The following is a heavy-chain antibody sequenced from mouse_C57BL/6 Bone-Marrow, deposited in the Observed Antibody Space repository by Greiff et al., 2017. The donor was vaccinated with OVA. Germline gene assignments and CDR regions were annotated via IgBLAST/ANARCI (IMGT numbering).Heavy chain of an antibody. J-gene: IGHJ4*01. CDR2: IRNEANGYTT. Sequence: EVKVVESGGGLVQPGGSLSLSCAASGFTFTDYYMSWVRQPPGKALEWLGFIRNEANGYTTEYSAAGKGRFTISSDNSQSILYLQMNALRAEDSATKYGARSSYSNYVYYYAMDYWGQGTSGTVSS. V-gene: IGHV7-3*01. D-gene: IGHD2-5*01. CDR3: ARSSYSNYVYYYAMDY. CDR1: GFTFTDYY.